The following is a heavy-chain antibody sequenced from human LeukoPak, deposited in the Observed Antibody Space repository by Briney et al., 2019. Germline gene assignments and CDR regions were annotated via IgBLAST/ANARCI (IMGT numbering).Heavy chain of an antibody. Sequence: GGSLRLSCAASAFTFSSYGMHWVRQAPGKGLEWVAFIRYDGSSKYYADSVRGRFTISRDNSKNTLYLQMNSLRAEDTAMYYCAKDYATLDAFDIWGQGTMVTVSS. CDR1: AFTFSSYG. CDR2: IRYDGSSK. V-gene: IGHV3-30*02. J-gene: IGHJ3*02. CDR3: AKDYATLDAFDI. D-gene: IGHD1-26*01.